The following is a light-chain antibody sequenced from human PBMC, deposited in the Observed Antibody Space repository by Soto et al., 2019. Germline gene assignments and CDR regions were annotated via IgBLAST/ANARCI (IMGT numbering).Light chain of an antibody. CDR1: SSDIGSYNL. Sequence: QSALTQPASVSGSPGQSITISCTGTSSDIGSYNLVSWYQQHPGKAPKLMIYEGSKRPAGVSDRPSVSRSGNTASLTISGLQAEDEADYYCFSYASCGTYVFGTGTKLTVL. V-gene: IGLV2-23*01. CDR2: EGS. CDR3: FSYASCGTYV. J-gene: IGLJ1*01.